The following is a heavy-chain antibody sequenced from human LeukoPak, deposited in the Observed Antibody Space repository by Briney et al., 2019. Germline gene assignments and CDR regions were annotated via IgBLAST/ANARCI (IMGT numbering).Heavy chain of an antibody. J-gene: IGHJ6*03. Sequence: ASVKVSCKASGGTFSSYAISWVRQAPGQGLEWMGGIIPIFGTANYAQKFQGRVTITADKSTSTAYMELSSLRSEDTAVYYCAGHYSGYDPAYYYYYMDVWGKGTTVTISS. CDR2: IIPIFGTA. CDR3: AGHYSGYDPAYYYYYMDV. CDR1: GGTFSSYA. D-gene: IGHD5-12*01. V-gene: IGHV1-69*06.